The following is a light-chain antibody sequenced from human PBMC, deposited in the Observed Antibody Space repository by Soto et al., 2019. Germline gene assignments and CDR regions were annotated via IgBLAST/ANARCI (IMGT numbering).Light chain of an antibody. CDR2: DVS. CDR1: SSDVGGYKY. Sequence: QSALTQPASVSGSPGQSITISCTGTSSDVGGYKYVSWYQQHPGKAPKLMIYDVSNRPLGVSNRFSGSKSGNTASLTISGLQAEDETDYYYSSYAGSNSVVFGGGTKVTVL. V-gene: IGLV2-14*01. CDR3: SSYAGSNSVV. J-gene: IGLJ2*01.